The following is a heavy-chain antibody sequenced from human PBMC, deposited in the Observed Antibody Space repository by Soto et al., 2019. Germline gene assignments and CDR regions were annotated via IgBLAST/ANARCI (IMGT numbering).Heavy chain of an antibody. CDR1: GFNPSSYA. J-gene: IGHJ3*02. CDR3: ARGTYDDFWSGYSAAFDI. CDR2: ISSNGGST. V-gene: IGHV3-64*01. Sequence: GGSLRRSCAAPGFNPSSYAMHWVRPAPGKGLEYVSAISSNGGSTYYANSVKGRFTISRDNSKNTLYLQMGSLRAEDMAVYYCARGTYDDFWSGYSAAFDIWGQGTTVTVSS. D-gene: IGHD3-3*01.